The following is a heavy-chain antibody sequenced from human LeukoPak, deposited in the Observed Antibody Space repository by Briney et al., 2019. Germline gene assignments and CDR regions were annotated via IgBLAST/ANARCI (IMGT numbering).Heavy chain of an antibody. CDR2: ISGSGGST. V-gene: IGHV3-23*01. Sequence: GGSLRLSCAASGFTVSSNYMNWVRQAPGKGLEWVSAISGSGGSTYYTDSVKGRFIISRDNSKNTLLLQMNSLRAEDTAVYYCATTRPYGTTWAGAFEDWGQGTPVTVSS. CDR1: GFTVSSNY. J-gene: IGHJ4*01. CDR3: ATTRPYGTTWAGAFED. D-gene: IGHD6-19*01.